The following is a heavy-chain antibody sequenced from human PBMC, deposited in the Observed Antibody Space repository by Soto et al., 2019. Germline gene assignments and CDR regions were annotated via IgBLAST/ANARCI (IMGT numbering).Heavy chain of an antibody. CDR2: ISGGGDTT. V-gene: IGHV3-23*01. CDR3: AKGRGGSGSLTPRVDF. J-gene: IGHJ4*02. Sequence: EVQLLESGGGLVQPGGSLRLSCAASGFTFNNYAMTWVRQAPGKGLEWVSAISGGGDTTSYADSVKGRLTVSRDGSKNTLYLQMISLRAEDTALYYCAKGRGGSGSLTPRVDFWGQGTLVTVSS. D-gene: IGHD3-10*01. CDR1: GFTFNNYA.